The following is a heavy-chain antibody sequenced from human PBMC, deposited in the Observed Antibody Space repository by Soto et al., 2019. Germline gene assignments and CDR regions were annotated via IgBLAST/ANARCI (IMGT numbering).Heavy chain of an antibody. CDR3: AAEDRAGPFDY. V-gene: IGHV1-58*01. D-gene: IGHD6-19*01. J-gene: IGHJ4*02. CDR2: IVVGSGKT. CDR1: GFTFNCSA. Sequence: SVKVSCKASGFTFNCSAVQWVRQARGQRLEWIGWIVVGSGKTNYAQKFQERVTITRDMSTSTAYMELSSLRSEDTAVYYCAAEDRAGPFDYRGQGTLVTVSS.